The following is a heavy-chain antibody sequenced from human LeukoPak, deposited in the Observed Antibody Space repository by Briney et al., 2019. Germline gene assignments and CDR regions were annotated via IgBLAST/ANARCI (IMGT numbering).Heavy chain of an antibody. CDR3: ARRKYYSDSSGYYYVHYYYGLDV. V-gene: IGHV3-7*01. Sequence: PGGSLRLSCAASEFTFRSYWTSWVRLAPGKGLEWVASIKEDGSEKFYVGSVKGRFTISRDNAKNSLFLQMNSLRAEDTAVYYCARRKYYSDSSGYYYVHYYYGLDVWGQGTTVIVSS. J-gene: IGHJ6*02. CDR2: IKEDGSEK. D-gene: IGHD3-22*01. CDR1: EFTFRSYW.